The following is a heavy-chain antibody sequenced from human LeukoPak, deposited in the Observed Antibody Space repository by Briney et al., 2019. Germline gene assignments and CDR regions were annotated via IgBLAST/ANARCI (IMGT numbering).Heavy chain of an antibody. D-gene: IGHD4-17*01. CDR1: GDSVCSNSAG. CDR2: TYYRSKWYY. Sequence: SQTLSLTCAISGDSVCSNSAGWNWIRQSPSRGLEWLGRTYYRSKWYYDYAVSVNGRITINPDTSKNQFSLQLNSVTPEDTAVYYCTRQYGYFDYWGQGTLVTVSS. V-gene: IGHV6-1*01. J-gene: IGHJ4*02. CDR3: TRQYGYFDY.